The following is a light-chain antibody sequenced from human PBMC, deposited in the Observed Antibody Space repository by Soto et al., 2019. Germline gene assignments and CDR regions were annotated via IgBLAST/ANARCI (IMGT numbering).Light chain of an antibody. CDR2: GAS. CDR1: QSVSSSY. Sequence: EIALTQSPGTLSLSPGERATLSCRASQSVSSSYLAWYQQKPGQAPRLLIYGASSRATGIPDRFSGSGSGTDFTFTISRLEPEDFAVYYCQQYGSSPWTFGQGTKV. CDR3: QQYGSSPWT. V-gene: IGKV3-20*01. J-gene: IGKJ1*01.